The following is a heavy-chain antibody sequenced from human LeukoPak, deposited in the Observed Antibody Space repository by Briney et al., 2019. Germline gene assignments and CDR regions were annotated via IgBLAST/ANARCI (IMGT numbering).Heavy chain of an antibody. CDR3: AKDQALDYDFWSGYPHFDY. CDR1: GFTFSSYG. Sequence: GGSLRLSCAASGFTFSSYGMHWVRQAPGKGLEWVAVISYDGRNKYYADSVKGRFTISRDNSKNTLYLQMNSLRAEDTAVYYCAKDQALDYDFWSGYPHFDYWGQGTLVTVSS. V-gene: IGHV3-30*18. J-gene: IGHJ4*02. CDR2: ISYDGRNK. D-gene: IGHD3-3*01.